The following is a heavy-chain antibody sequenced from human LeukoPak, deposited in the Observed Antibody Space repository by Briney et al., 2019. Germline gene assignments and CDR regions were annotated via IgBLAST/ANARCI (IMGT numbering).Heavy chain of an antibody. V-gene: IGHV6-1*01. CDR2: TYYRSQWYN. Sequence: SQTLSLTCAISGDSVSSNSAAWNWIRQSPSRGLEWLGRTYYRSQWYNNYAISVKSRITINPDTSQNQFSLQLNSVTPEDTAVYYCARASYRSDDAFDIWGQGTMVTVSS. CDR1: GDSVSSNSAA. CDR3: ARASYRSDDAFDI. J-gene: IGHJ3*02. D-gene: IGHD6-19*01.